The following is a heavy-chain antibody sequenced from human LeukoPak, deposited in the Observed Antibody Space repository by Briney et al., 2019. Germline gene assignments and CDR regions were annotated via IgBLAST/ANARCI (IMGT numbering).Heavy chain of an antibody. CDR3: ARVPQGSSWPYYFDY. D-gene: IGHD6-13*01. V-gene: IGHV1-69*06. J-gene: IGHJ4*02. CDR2: IIPIFGTA. Sequence: SVKVSCKASGYTFTSYGITWVRQAPGQGLEWMGGIIPIFGTANYAQNFQGRVTITADRSTTTAYMELSSLRSEDTAVYYCARVPQGSSWPYYFDYWGQGTLVTVSS. CDR1: GYTFTSYG.